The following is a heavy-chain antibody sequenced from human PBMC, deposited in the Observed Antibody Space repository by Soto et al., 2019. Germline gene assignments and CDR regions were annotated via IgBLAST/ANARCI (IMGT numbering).Heavy chain of an antibody. J-gene: IGHJ4*02. CDR2: INHSGST. Sequence: SETLSLTCAVYGGSFRGYYWSWIRQPPGKGLEWIGEINHSGSTNYNPSLKSRVTISVDTSKNQFSPKLSSVTAADTAVYYCGRGATGLSNDYWGQGTLVTVSS. D-gene: IGHD3-16*02. CDR3: GRGATGLSNDY. CDR1: GGSFRGYY. V-gene: IGHV4-34*01.